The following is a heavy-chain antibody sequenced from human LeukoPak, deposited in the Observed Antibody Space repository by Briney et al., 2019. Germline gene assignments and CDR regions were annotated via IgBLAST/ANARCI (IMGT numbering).Heavy chain of an antibody. D-gene: IGHD6-19*01. CDR1: GYTFTGYY. V-gene: IGHV1-2*02. Sequence: GASVKVSCKASGYTFTGYYMHWVRQAPGQGLEWMGWINPNSGGTNYAQKLQGRVTMTTDTSTSTAYMELRSLRSDDTAVYYCARDTTGYSSGWDYYYYGMDVWGQGTTVTVSS. CDR2: INPNSGGT. CDR3: ARDTTGYSSGWDYYYYGMDV. J-gene: IGHJ6*02.